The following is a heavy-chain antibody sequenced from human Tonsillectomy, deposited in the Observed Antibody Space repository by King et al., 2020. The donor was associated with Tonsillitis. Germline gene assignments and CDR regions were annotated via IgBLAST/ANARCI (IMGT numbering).Heavy chain of an antibody. D-gene: IGHD3-22*01. CDR2: IRTKLNNYAT. CDR3: TSLRYYDSNGCYDY. J-gene: IGHJ4*02. Sequence: VQLVQSGGGLIQPGGSLKLSCAASGFTFSHSAIHWVRQASGKGLEYIGRIRTKLNNYATSYTASVKGRFTISRDDSKNTAYLQMNSLKTEDTAVYYCTSLRYYDSNGCYDYWGQGTLVTVSS. V-gene: IGHV3-73*01. CDR1: GFTFSHSA.